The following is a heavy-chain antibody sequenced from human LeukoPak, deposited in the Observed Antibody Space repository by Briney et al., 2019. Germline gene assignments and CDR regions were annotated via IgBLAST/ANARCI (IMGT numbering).Heavy chain of an antibody. Sequence: GGSLRLFCAASGFTFSSYGMHWVRQAPGKGLEWVTFIRYDGSNKYYADSVKGRFTISRDNAKNSLYLQMNSLRAEDTALYYCAKGRGYNYGYIFGYFDYWGQGTLVTVSS. CDR2: IRYDGSNK. V-gene: IGHV3-30*02. CDR1: GFTFSSYG. CDR3: AKGRGYNYGYIFGYFDY. D-gene: IGHD5-18*01. J-gene: IGHJ4*02.